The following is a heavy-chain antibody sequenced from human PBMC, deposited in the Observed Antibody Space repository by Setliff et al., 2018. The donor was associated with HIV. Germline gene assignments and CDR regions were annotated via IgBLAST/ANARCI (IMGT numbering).Heavy chain of an antibody. V-gene: IGHV1-46*01. J-gene: IGHJ4*02. CDR3: ARDGASGSGYYWADY. D-gene: IGHD3-3*01. CDR1: GYTFTKSI. CDR2: IIPSGGST. Sequence: ASVKVSCKASGYTFTKSIIHWVRQAPGQGLEWMGAIIPSGGSTGYAEKFQARVTLTRDTSTSTVYMELSGLREEDTAVYYCARDGASGSGYYWADYWGQGTRVTV.